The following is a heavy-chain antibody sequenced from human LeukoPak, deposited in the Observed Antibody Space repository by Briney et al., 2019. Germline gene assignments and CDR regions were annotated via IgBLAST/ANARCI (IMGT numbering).Heavy chain of an antibody. CDR1: GFTSSDYT. CDR3: ARDRYCVSTNCPYDF. CDR2: ISVSDDST. J-gene: IGHJ4*02. Sequence: PGGSLRLSCAASGFTSSDYTMNWVRQSPGKGLEWVSGISVSDDSTYYADSVKGRFIISRDKSNNMLHLQMNSLRAEDTAVYYCARDRYCVSTNCPYDFWGQGTPVTVSS. V-gene: IGHV3-23*01. D-gene: IGHD2-2*01.